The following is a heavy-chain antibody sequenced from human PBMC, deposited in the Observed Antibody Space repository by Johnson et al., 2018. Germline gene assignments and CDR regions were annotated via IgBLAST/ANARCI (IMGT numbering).Heavy chain of an antibody. CDR2: ISGGGGST. CDR1: GFTFGDFV. CDR3: AKDATTLAEFLYKGDAFDV. J-gene: IGHJ3*01. D-gene: IGHD3-10*01. V-gene: IGHV3-23*01. Sequence: EVQLLESGGGAVQPGRSLRLSCVASGFTFGDFVMYWVRQAPGKGLEWVSGISGGGGSTYYADSVKGRFTISRDNSKNPLFLQMNSLRAEDTAIYYCAKDATTLAEFLYKGDAFDVWGQGTMVTVSS.